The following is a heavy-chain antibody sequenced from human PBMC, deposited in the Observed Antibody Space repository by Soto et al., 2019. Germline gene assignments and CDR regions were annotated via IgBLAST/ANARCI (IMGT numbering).Heavy chain of an antibody. J-gene: IGHJ3*02. CDR1: GYSFTSYW. D-gene: IGHD1-20*01. Sequence: GESLKISCKGSGYSFTSYWIGWVRQMPGKGLEWMGIIYPGDSDTRYSPSFQGQVTISADKSISTAYLQWSSLKASDTAMYYCARHAKYKRPDDAFDIWGQGTMVTVS. CDR2: IYPGDSDT. CDR3: ARHAKYKRPDDAFDI. V-gene: IGHV5-51*01.